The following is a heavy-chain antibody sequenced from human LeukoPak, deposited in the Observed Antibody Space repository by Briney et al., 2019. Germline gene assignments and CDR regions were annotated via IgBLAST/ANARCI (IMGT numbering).Heavy chain of an antibody. J-gene: IGHJ6*03. D-gene: IGHD1-26*01. CDR2: IYYSGST. Sequence: SGTLSLTCTVSGYSISSGYYWGWIRQPPGKGLEWIGYIYYSGSTNYNPSLKSRVTISVDTSKNQFSLKLSSVTAADTAVYYCARGSTRSYYEDFYYYYYMDVWGRGTTVTVSS. CDR3: ARGSTRSYYEDFYYYYYMDV. CDR1: GYSISSGYY. V-gene: IGHV4-38-2*02.